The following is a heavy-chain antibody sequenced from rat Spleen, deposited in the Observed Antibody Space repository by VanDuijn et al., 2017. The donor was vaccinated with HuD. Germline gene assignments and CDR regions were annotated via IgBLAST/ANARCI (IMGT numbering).Heavy chain of an antibody. D-gene: IGHD1-2*01. CDR1: GFSLTDHS. Sequence: VQLKESGPGLVQPSQTLSPTCNVSGFSLTDHSVHWVRQPPGKGLEWMGVMWSGGSTAYNSALKSRLSISRDTSKSQVFLRINSLQTEDTAIYYCTSLYYSSLDYWGQGVMVTVSS. CDR3: TSLYYSSLDY. CDR2: MWSGGST. V-gene: IGHV2S63*01. J-gene: IGHJ2*01.